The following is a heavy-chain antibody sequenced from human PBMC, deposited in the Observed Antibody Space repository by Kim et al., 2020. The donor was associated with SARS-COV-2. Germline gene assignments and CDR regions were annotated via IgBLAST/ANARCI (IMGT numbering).Heavy chain of an antibody. V-gene: IGHV3-30-3*01. CDR3: ARDRGYYDSSGYYVGDAFDI. CDR1: GFTFSSYA. J-gene: IGHJ3*02. CDR2: ISYDGSNK. Sequence: GGSLRLSCAASGFTFSSYAMHWVRQAPGKGLEWVAVISYDGSNKYYADSVKGRFTISRDNSKNTLYLQMNSLRAEDTAVYYCARDRGYYDSSGYYVGDAFDIWGQGTMVTVSS. D-gene: IGHD3-22*01.